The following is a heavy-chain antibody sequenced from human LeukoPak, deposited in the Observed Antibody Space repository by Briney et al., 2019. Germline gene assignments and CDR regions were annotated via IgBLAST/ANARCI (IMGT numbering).Heavy chain of an antibody. CDR3: ARREYSSSPGDY. J-gene: IGHJ4*02. V-gene: IGHV5-51*01. Sequence: ASVKVSCKASGYTFTSYWIGWVRQMPGKGLEWMGIIYPGDSDTRYSPSFQGQVTISADKSISTAYLQWSSLKASDTAMYYCARREYSSSPGDYWGQGALVTVSS. D-gene: IGHD6-6*01. CDR1: GYTFTSYW. CDR2: IYPGDSDT.